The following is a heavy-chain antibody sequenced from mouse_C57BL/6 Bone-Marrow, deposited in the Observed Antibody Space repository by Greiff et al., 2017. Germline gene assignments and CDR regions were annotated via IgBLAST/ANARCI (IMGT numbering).Heavy chain of an antibody. CDR2: ISYDGSN. V-gene: IGHV3-6*01. CDR3: ARDGNWN. J-gene: IGHJ3*01. Sequence: VQLQQSGPGLVKPSQSLSITCSVTGYSITSGYYWNWIRQFPGNKLERMGYISYDGSNNYNPSLKNRISITRDTSKNQFFLKLNSVTTEDTATYYCARDGNWNWGQGTLVTVSA. CDR1: GYSITSGYY. D-gene: IGHD2-1*01.